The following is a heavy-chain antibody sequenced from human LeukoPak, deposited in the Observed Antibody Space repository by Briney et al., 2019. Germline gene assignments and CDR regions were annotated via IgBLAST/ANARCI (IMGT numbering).Heavy chain of an antibody. D-gene: IGHD3-10*01. CDR1: GYSFSSYW. J-gene: IGHJ4*02. CDR3: ARDVGGAGSF. CDR2: IDNYGRTT. Sequence: GGSLRLSCAASGYSFSSYWMHWVRQVPGKGLVWVSRIDNYGRTTDYADSVKGRFTISRDNVQNTLYLQMNSLNAEDAAVYYCARDVGGAGSFWGQGTLVTVSS. V-gene: IGHV3-74*01.